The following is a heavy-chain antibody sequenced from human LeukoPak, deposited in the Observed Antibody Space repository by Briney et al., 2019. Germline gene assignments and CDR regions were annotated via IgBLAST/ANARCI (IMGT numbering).Heavy chain of an antibody. Sequence: GGSLRLSCAASGFTFSSYAMNWVRQAPGKGLEWVSAISGGGDSTYYADSVRGRFTIPRDNSKNTLYLQMNSLRAEDTAVYYCARGGSYFDYWGQGTLVTVSS. CDR3: ARGGSYFDY. CDR1: GFTFSSYA. CDR2: ISGGGDST. D-gene: IGHD1-26*01. J-gene: IGHJ4*02. V-gene: IGHV3-23*01.